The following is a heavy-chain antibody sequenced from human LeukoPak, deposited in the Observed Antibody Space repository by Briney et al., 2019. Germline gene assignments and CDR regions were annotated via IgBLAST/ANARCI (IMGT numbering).Heavy chain of an antibody. CDR3: ARDLDDSSGYYYGTLGY. CDR1: GGSISSYY. Sequence: SETLSLTCTVSGGSISSYYLSWIRQTAGKGLEWIGRMYSSGSNYNPSLKSRVTMSIDTSTNQLSLKLSSVTAADTAVYYCARDLDDSSGYYYGTLGYWGQGTLVTVSS. J-gene: IGHJ4*02. D-gene: IGHD3-22*01. V-gene: IGHV4-4*07. CDR2: MYSSGS.